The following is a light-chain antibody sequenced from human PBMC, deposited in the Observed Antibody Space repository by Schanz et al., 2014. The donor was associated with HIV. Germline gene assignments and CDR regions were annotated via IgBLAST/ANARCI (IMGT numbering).Light chain of an antibody. V-gene: IGKV1-5*03. J-gene: IGKJ2*01. CDR1: HNIDNW. Sequence: DIQMTQSPSTLSASVGDRVTITCRASHNIDNWLAWYQQKPGKAPNLLIYQTSTLKTGVPSRFSGSRSGTEFTLTISSLQPEDFTSYYCQHYNSFSSTFGQGTNLEIK. CDR2: QTS. CDR3: QHYNSFSST.